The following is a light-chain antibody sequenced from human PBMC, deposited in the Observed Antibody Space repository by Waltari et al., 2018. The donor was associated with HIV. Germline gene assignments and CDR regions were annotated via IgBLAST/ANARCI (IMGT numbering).Light chain of an antibody. CDR2: GAS. J-gene: IGKJ1*01. Sequence: EIVLTQSPGTLSLSPGERATLSCRASQSVTSNSLAWFQQKPGQAPSLLLYGASSRATGTPDRFSAGGSGTDFTLTISGLEPEDFAVYFCHQYGSSPWTFGQGAKVEIK. CDR1: QSVTSNS. CDR3: HQYGSSPWT. V-gene: IGKV3-20*01.